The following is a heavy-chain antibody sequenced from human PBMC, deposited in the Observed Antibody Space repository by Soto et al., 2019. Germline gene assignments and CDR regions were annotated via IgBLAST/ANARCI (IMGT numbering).Heavy chain of an antibody. D-gene: IGHD3-9*01. J-gene: IGHJ4*01. V-gene: IGHV3-23*01. CDR3: AKDNDRVVINYADY. CDR1: AGTSRTDG. CDR2: VSGTGGST. Sequence: ASAGTSRTDGMCYVRLAPGKGLEWVSAVSGTGGSTNYADSVKGRFTISRDNSKNTLYLQMNSLRAEDTAVYYCAKDNDRVVINYADYW.